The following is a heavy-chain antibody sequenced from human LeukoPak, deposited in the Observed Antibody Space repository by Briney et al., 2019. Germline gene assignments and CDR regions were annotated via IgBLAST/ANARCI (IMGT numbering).Heavy chain of an antibody. Sequence: SETLSLTCAVYGGSFSGYYWSWIRQPPGKGLEWIGEINHSGSTNYNPSLKSRVTISVDTSKNQFSLKLSSVTAADTAVCYCARGGMIAAAGYSLNWFDPWGQGTLVTVSS. CDR3: ARGGMIAAAGYSLNWFDP. CDR1: GGSFSGYY. D-gene: IGHD6-13*01. CDR2: INHSGST. J-gene: IGHJ5*02. V-gene: IGHV4-34*01.